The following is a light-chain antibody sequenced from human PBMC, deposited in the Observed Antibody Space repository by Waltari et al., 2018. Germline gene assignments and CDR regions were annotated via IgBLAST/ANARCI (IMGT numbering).Light chain of an antibody. Sequence: DIQMTQSPSSLSTSVGDKVTITCRESQSISKYLNWYQQKPGKAPKLLIYTASTLKSGVPSRFSGSGSGTDFTLTISSLQPEDFGTYYCQQSYSIPFTFGPGTKLDI. CDR3: QQSYSIPFT. J-gene: IGKJ3*01. CDR2: TAS. CDR1: QSISKY. V-gene: IGKV1-39*01.